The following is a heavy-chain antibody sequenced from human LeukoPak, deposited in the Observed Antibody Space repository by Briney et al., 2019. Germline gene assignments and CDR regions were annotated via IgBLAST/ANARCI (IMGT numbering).Heavy chain of an antibody. Sequence: ASVKVSCKASGYTFTSYYMHWVRQAPGQGLEWMGIINPSGGSTSYAQKFQGRVTMTRDTSTSTVYMELSSLRSEDTAVYYCARAGSDILTGYPFDYWGQGTLVTVSS. J-gene: IGHJ4*02. V-gene: IGHV1-46*03. CDR1: GYTFTSYY. D-gene: IGHD3-9*01. CDR2: INPSGGST. CDR3: ARAGSDILTGYPFDY.